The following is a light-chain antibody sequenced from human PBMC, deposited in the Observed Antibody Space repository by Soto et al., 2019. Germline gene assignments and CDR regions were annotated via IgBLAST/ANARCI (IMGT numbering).Light chain of an antibody. CDR1: QSINNR. V-gene: IGKV1-5*01. Sequence: QMTKSPSALSASIGDRVTITFRASQSINNRLAWYQQMPGKASNLLIYDASSLESGVPSRFRGSGSETEFTLTISGLQSEDFATYYCQQYNSYSWTFGQGTKVDI. J-gene: IGKJ1*01. CDR3: QQYNSYSWT. CDR2: DAS.